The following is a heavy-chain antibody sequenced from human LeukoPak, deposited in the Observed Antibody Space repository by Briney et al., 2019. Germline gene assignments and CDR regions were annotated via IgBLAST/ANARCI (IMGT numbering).Heavy chain of an antibody. V-gene: IGHV3-23*01. D-gene: IGHD3-10*01. CDR1: GFTFSSYA. CDR2: ISGSGGST. CDR3: AKDQQITMVRGVSDY. J-gene: IGHJ4*02. Sequence: GGSLRLSCAASGFTFSSYAMSWVRQAPGKGLEWVSAISGSGGSTYYADSVKGRFTISRDNSKNTLYLQMNSLRAEDTAVYYCAKDQQITMVRGVSDYWGQGTLVTVSS.